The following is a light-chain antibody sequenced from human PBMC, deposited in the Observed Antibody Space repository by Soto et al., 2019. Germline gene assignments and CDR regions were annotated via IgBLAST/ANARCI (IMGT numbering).Light chain of an antibody. J-gene: IGKJ5*01. Sequence: EIVLTQSPATLSLSPGERATLSCRASQSVSSYLAWYQQKPGQAPRLLIYDASNGATGIPARFSGSGSGTDFTLTLTSLEPEDFAVYYCQQRSNWPPITFGQGTRLESK. CDR3: QQRSNWPPIT. CDR1: QSVSSY. V-gene: IGKV3-11*01. CDR2: DAS.